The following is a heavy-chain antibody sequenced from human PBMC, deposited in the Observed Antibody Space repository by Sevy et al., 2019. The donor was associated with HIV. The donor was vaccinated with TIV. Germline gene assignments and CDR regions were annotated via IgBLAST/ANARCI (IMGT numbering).Heavy chain of an antibody. D-gene: IGHD1-26*01. Sequence: GGSLRLSCAASGFTFSSYAMSWVRQAPGKGLEWVSAISGSGGSTYYADSVKGRFTISRDNSKNTLYLQMNSLRAEDTAVSYCAKDRKIVGATRGAFDIWGQGTMVTVSS. J-gene: IGHJ3*02. CDR1: GFTFSSYA. V-gene: IGHV3-23*01. CDR3: AKDRKIVGATRGAFDI. CDR2: ISGSGGST.